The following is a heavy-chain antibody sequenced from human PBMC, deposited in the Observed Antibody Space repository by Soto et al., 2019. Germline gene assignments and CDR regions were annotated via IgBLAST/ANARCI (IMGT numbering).Heavy chain of an antibody. V-gene: IGHV4-31*03. D-gene: IGHD7-27*01. Sequence: QVQLQESGPGLVKPSQTLSLTCTVSGGSISSGGYYWSWIRQHPGKGLEWIGYIYYSGSTYYNPSLKSRVTISVDTTKNQFSLKLSSVTAADTAVYYCARGSLGAVYGMDVWGQGTTVTVSS. CDR2: IYYSGST. CDR1: GGSISSGGYY. J-gene: IGHJ6*02. CDR3: ARGSLGAVYGMDV.